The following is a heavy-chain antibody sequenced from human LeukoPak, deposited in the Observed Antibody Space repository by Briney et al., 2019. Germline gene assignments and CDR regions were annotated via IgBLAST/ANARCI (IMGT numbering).Heavy chain of an antibody. CDR1: GFTFSNHG. V-gene: IGHV3-23*01. CDR2: ISASGGQK. J-gene: IGHJ4*02. CDR3: AKDLAIAARPTFDY. D-gene: IGHD6-6*01. Sequence: PGGSLRLSCAASGFTFSNHGMSWVRQTPGKGLEWVSSISASGGQKFYADSVRGRFIISRDNSKTTLYLQMNSLRAEDTAVYYCAKDLAIAARPTFDYWGQGTLVTVSS.